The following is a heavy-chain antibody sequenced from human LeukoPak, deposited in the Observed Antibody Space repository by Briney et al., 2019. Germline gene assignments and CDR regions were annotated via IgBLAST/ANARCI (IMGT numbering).Heavy chain of an antibody. CDR3: ATDRVYRSSGRTWGFFAY. Sequence: GASVKLSCKISGYSPSDLSIHWVREAPGGGLEWMGGFDSENNKVVYSQKFQGRVTMNEGTSADTAYMELTRLSSDVTAVYYCATDRVYRSSGRTWGFFAYWGQGTLVIVSS. J-gene: IGHJ4*02. V-gene: IGHV1-24*01. D-gene: IGHD6-19*01. CDR2: FDSENNKV. CDR1: GYSPSDLS.